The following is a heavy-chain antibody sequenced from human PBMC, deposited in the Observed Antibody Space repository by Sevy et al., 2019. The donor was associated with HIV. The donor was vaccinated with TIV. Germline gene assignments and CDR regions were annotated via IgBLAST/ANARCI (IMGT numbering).Heavy chain of an antibody. CDR3: VREGLGGFSYSLDC. J-gene: IGHJ4*02. V-gene: IGHV3-7*01. CDR2: MKQDGSKK. CDR1: GFTFSSYW. Sequence: GRSLRLSCAASGFTFSSYWMSWVRQAPGKGLEWVATMKQDGSKKYYVDSVKGRFTISRDNAKHSLYLQMNSLRAEDTAVYYCVREGLGGFSYSLDCWGQGTLVTVSS. D-gene: IGHD5-18*01.